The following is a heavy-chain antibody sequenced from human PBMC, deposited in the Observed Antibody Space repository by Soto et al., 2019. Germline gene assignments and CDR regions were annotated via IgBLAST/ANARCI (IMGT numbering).Heavy chain of an antibody. CDR2: ISSSSTYI. J-gene: IGHJ6*02. Sequence: EVQLVESGGGLVKPGGSLRLSCAASGFSFSSYSMNWVRQAPGKGLEWVSAISSSSTYIYYGDSVKGRFTISRDNAKNSLYLQMNRLRAEDTAVYYCARIGVAAAIGTYGMDVWGQGTTVTVSS. D-gene: IGHD2-2*01. V-gene: IGHV3-21*01. CDR3: ARIGVAAAIGTYGMDV. CDR1: GFSFSSYS.